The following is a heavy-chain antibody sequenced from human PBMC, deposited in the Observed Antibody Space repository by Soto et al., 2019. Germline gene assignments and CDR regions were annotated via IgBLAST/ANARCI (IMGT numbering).Heavy chain of an antibody. J-gene: IGHJ4*02. CDR3: AKVRDIVVVVAAYYFDY. V-gene: IGHV3-23*01. Sequence: GGSLRLSCAASGFTFSSYAMSWVRQAPGKGLEWVSAISGSGGSTYYADSVKGRFTISRDNSKNTLYLQMNSLRAEDTAVYYWAKVRDIVVVVAAYYFDYWGQGTLVTVSS. CDR2: ISGSGGST. D-gene: IGHD2-15*01. CDR1: GFTFSSYA.